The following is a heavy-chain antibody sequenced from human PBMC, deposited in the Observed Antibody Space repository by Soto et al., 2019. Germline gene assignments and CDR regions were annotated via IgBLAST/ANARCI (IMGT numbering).Heavy chain of an antibody. Sequence: SETLSLTCPVSGDSISISYWSWIRQPAGKGMEWIGRIHTTENTNYNPSLKSRVTMSIDTSKNQFSLKLSSLTAADTAVYYCARALSSAAGLYFDYWGQGTRVTVSS. CDR1: GDSISISY. CDR3: ARALSSAAGLYFDY. D-gene: IGHD6-13*01. J-gene: IGHJ4*02. CDR2: IHTTENT. V-gene: IGHV4-4*07.